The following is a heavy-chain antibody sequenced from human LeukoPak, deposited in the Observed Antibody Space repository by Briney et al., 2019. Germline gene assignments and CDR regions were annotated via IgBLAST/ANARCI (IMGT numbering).Heavy chain of an antibody. CDR2: IQNDGSST. D-gene: IGHD4-17*01. CDR1: GFTFSSYW. V-gene: IGHV3-74*01. J-gene: IGHJ4*02. CDR3: VRYGIAPPY. Sequence: GGSLRLSCEASGFTFSSYWMHWVRQAPAKGPEWVSRIQNDGSSTVYADSVKGRFTISRDNAKNTLYLQMNTLRVEDTAVYYCVRYGIAPPYWGQGTLVTVSS.